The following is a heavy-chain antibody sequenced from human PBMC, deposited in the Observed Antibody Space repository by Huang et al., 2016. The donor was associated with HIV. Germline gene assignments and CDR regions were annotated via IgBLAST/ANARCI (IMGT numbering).Heavy chain of an antibody. CDR2: ISSSGSTI. CDR1: GFTFRDYY. D-gene: IGHD5-18*01. CDR3: ARDHSYGWFDY. J-gene: IGHJ4*02. Sequence: QVQLVESGGGLVKPGGSLRLSCAASGFTFRDYYMSWIRQAPGKGLEWVSDISSSGSTIYYADSVKGRFTSSRDNAKNALYLQMNSLRAEDTAVYYCARDHSYGWFDYWGQGTLVTVSS. V-gene: IGHV3-11*01.